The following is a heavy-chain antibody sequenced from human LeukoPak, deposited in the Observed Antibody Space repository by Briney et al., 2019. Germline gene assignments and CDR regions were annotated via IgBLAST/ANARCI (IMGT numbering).Heavy chain of an antibody. CDR1: GFTFSGYS. V-gene: IGHV3-21*01. D-gene: IGHD2-2*01. J-gene: IGHJ4*02. Sequence: PGGSLRLSCATSGFTFSGYSMNWFRQAPGKGLEWVAAISRTGDSITYADSVRGRFTISRDNAKDSLYLQMHSLRAEDTAVYFCARENNRECSTSSCPRDYWGQGTLVTVSS. CDR2: ISRTGDSI. CDR3: ARENNRECSTSSCPRDY.